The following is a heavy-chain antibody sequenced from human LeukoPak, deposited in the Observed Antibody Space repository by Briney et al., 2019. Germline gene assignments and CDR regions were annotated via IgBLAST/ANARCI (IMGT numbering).Heavy chain of an antibody. V-gene: IGHV3-74*01. CDR3: ARDRSMTNGGFDY. CDR2: ISTDASDI. J-gene: IGHJ4*02. Sequence: GGSLRLSCAASGFTFSYYWMHWVRQAPGKGLVWVSRISTDASDITYADSVKGRFTIYRENAKNTLYLQMNSLRAEDTAVYYCARDRSMTNGGFDYWGQGSLVTVSS. D-gene: IGHD7-27*01. CDR1: GFTFSYYW.